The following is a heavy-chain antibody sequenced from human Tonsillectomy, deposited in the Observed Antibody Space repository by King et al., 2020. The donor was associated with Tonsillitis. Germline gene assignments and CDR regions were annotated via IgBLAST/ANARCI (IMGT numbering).Heavy chain of an antibody. CDR1: GFTFSTYG. D-gene: IGHD6-19*01. CDR3: ARESVAGPNFLYYFDY. CDR2: IWYDGSNK. J-gene: IGHJ4*02. Sequence: QLVQSGGGVLQPGRSLRLSCAASGFTFSTYGMHWVRQAPGKGLEWVAVIWYDGSNKYYADSVKGRFTISRDNSKNTLYLQMNSLRAEDTAVYYCARESVAGPNFLYYFDYWGQGTLVTVSS. V-gene: IGHV3-33*01.